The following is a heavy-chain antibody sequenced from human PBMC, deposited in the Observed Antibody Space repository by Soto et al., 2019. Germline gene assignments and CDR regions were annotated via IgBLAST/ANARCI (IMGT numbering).Heavy chain of an antibody. CDR3: VKDESINWYSGHFRH. Sequence: GGSLRLSCAASGFTFDDYAMHWVRQVPEKGLEWVSGINWNSGSIGYGDSAKGRFAISRDNAKNSLHLQMNSLSAEDTAFYYCVKDESINWYSGHFRHWGQGTLVTVSS. CDR2: INWNSGSI. J-gene: IGHJ1*01. CDR1: GFTFDDYA. D-gene: IGHD6-13*01. V-gene: IGHV3-9*01.